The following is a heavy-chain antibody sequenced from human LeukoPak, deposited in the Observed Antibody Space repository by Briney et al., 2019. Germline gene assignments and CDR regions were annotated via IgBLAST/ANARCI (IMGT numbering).Heavy chain of an antibody. Sequence: GRSLRLSCAASGFTFSSYAMHWVRQAPGKGLEWVAVISYDGSNKYYADSVKGRFTISRDNSKNTLYLQMNSLRAEDTAVYYCARVLHPYYDYDSSCFDYWGQGTLVTVSS. CDR1: GFTFSSYA. CDR3: ARVLHPYYDYDSSCFDY. D-gene: IGHD3-22*01. J-gene: IGHJ4*02. V-gene: IGHV3-30-3*01. CDR2: ISYDGSNK.